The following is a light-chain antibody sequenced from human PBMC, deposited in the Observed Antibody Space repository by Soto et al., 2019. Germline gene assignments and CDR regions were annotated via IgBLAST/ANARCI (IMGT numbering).Light chain of an antibody. CDR1: QSVLYSSNNKNY. Sequence: DIVMTQSPDSLAVSLGERATINCKSSQSVLYSSNNKNYLAWYQQKPGQPPKLLMYWASTRESGVPDRFSGSGSGTDLALTVSILQDEDVEVYYCQQYYSTPYPFGQGNQREIK. V-gene: IGKV4-1*01. J-gene: IGKJ2*01. CDR2: WAS. CDR3: QQYYSTPYP.